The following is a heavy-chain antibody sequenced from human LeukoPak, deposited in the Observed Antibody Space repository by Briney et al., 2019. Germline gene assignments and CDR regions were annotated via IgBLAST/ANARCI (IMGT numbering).Heavy chain of an antibody. CDR3: VRVRDVMATIGAFDI. V-gene: IGHV3-21*04. D-gene: IGHD5-24*01. CDR1: GFTFSSYS. CDR2: ISSSSSYI. J-gene: IGHJ3*02. Sequence: GGSLRLSCAASGFTFSSYSMNWVRQAPGKGLGWVSSISSSSSYIYYADSVKGRFTISRDNAKNSLYLQMNSLRAEDTALYYCVRVRDVMATIGAFDIWGQGTKVTVSS.